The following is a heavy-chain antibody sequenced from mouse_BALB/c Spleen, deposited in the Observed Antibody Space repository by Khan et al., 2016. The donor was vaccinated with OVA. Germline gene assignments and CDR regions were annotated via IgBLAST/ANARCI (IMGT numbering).Heavy chain of an antibody. CDR1: GYSITRGYF. D-gene: IGHD3-1*01. CDR2: IRYDGNS. V-gene: IGHV3-6*02. Sequence: EVKLEESGPGLVKPSQSLSLTCSVTGYSITRGYFWNWIRQFPGNNLEWMGYIRYDGNSNYNPSLKNRISITRDTSKNQVFMKLNSVTPEDTATYYGARGGSSGPAWFTYWGQGTLVTVSA. J-gene: IGHJ3*01. CDR3: ARGGSSGPAWFTY.